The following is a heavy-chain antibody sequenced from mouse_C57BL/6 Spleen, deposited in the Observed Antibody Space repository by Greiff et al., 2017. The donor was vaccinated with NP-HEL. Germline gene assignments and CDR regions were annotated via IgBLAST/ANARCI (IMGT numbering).Heavy chain of an antibody. V-gene: IGHV5-4*01. D-gene: IGHD1-1*01. CDR2: ISDGGGYP. J-gene: IGHJ4*01. CDR3: ARDRDDYGSSCYARDD. Sequence: EVKLMESGGGLVKPGGSLKLSCAASGFTFSSYAMSWVRQTPEKRLEWVATISDGGGYPYYPDNVKGRFTISRDNAKNNLYLQMSHLKSEDTAMYYFARDRDDYGSSCYARDDWGQGTSVTVSS. CDR1: GFTFSSYA.